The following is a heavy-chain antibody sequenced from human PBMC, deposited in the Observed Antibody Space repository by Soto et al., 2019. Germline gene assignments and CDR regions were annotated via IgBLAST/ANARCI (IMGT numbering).Heavy chain of an antibody. CDR3: AKDHPSLRALDS. Sequence: EVQLLESGGGLVHPGGSLRLPCAPSGFTFSAYAMSWVRQAPGKGLEWVSAISGSGVTTYYADSVKGRFTISRDNSKNTLYLQMNSLRAEDTAVYFCAKDHPSLRALDSWGQGALVTVSS. J-gene: IGHJ4*02. CDR1: GFTFSAYA. V-gene: IGHV3-23*01. D-gene: IGHD2-21*02. CDR2: ISGSGVTT.